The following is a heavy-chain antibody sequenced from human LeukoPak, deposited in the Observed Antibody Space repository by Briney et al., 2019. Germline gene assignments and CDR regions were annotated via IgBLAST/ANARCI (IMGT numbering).Heavy chain of an antibody. CDR1: GFTFSSSA. J-gene: IGHJ4*02. CDR3: AKVLPVAGTSPFDY. V-gene: IGHV3-23*01. Sequence: PGGSLRLSCAASGFTFSSSAMSWVRQAPGKGLEWVSIISGSGGTTYYADSVRGRFTISRDNSKNTLYLQMNSLRAEDTAVYYCAKVLPVAGTSPFDYWGQGTLVTVSS. D-gene: IGHD6-19*01. CDR2: ISGSGGTT.